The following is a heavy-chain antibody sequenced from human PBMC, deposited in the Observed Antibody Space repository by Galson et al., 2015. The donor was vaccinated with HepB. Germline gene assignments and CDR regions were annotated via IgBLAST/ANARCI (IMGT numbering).Heavy chain of an antibody. CDR2: ISYDGGNK. CDR1: GFTFSSYG. Sequence: SLRLSCAASGFTFSSYGMHWVRQAPGKGLEWVAVISYDGGNKYYADSVKGRITISRDNSKNTLYLQMNSLRAEDTAVYYCAKHSLDGSFDYWGQGTPVTASS. V-gene: IGHV3-30*18. CDR3: AKHSLDGSFDY. D-gene: IGHD3-16*02. J-gene: IGHJ4*02.